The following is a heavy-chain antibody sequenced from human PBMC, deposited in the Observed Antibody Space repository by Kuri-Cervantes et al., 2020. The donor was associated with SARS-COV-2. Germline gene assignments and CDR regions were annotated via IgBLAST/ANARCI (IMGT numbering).Heavy chain of an antibody. Sequence: GESLKISCAASGFTFSSYGMHWVRQAPGKGLEWVAVIWYDGSNKYYADSVKGRLTISRDNSKNTLYLQMNSLRAEDTAVYYCARGFRAGPGEYFDLWGRGTLVTVSS. V-gene: IGHV3-33*01. CDR1: GFTFSSYG. CDR2: IWYDGSNK. CDR3: ARGFRAGPGEYFDL. J-gene: IGHJ2*01. D-gene: IGHD3-10*01.